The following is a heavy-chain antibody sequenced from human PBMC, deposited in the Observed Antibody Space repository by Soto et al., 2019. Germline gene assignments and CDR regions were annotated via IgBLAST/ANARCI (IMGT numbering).Heavy chain of an antibody. Sequence: PSETLSLTCAVYGGSFSGYYWSWIRQPPGKGLEWIGEINHSGSTNYNPSLKSRVTISVDTSKNQFSLKLSSVTAADTAVYYCARADIAAVGAPFDYWGQGTLVTVS. CDR3: ARADIAAVGAPFDY. V-gene: IGHV4-34*01. J-gene: IGHJ4*02. CDR1: GGSFSGYY. D-gene: IGHD6-13*01. CDR2: INHSGST.